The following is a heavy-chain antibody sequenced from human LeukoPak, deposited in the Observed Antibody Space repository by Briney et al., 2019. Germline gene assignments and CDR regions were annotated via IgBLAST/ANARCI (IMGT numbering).Heavy chain of an antibody. D-gene: IGHD2-21*01. CDR2: IWYDGSNK. Sequence: GRSLRLSCAASGFAFSSYGMHWVRQAPGKGLEWVAVIWYDGSNKYYADSVKGRFTISRDNAKNSLYLQMNSLRAEDTAVYYCARALGGECFDYWGQGTLVTVSS. V-gene: IGHV3-33*03. CDR3: ARALGGECFDY. J-gene: IGHJ4*02. CDR1: GFAFSSYG.